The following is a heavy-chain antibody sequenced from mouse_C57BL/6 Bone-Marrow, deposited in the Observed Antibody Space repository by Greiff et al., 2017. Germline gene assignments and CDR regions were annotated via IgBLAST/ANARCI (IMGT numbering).Heavy chain of an antibody. V-gene: IGHV1-63*01. Sequence: QVQLKQSGAELVRPGTSVKMSCKASGYTFTNYWIGWAKQRPGHGLEWIGDIYPGGGYTNYNEKFKGKATLTADKSSSTAYMQFSSLTSEDSAIYYCARYYNGNWYFDVWGTGTTVTVSS. CDR3: ARYYNGNWYFDV. D-gene: IGHD1-1*01. CDR2: IYPGGGYT. J-gene: IGHJ1*03. CDR1: GYTFTNYW.